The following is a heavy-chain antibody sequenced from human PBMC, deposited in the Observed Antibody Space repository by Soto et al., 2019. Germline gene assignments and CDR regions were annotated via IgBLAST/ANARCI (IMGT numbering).Heavy chain of an antibody. CDR3: ARHVDCSGGSCFGWFDP. CDR1: GGSISSSSYY. V-gene: IGHV4-39*01. J-gene: IGHJ5*02. Sequence: SETLSLTCTVSGGSISSSSYYWGWIRQPPGKGLEWIGSIYYSGSTYYNPSLKSRVTISVDTSKNQFSLKLSSVTAADTAVYYCARHVDCSGGSCFGWFDPWGQGTLVTVSS. CDR2: IYYSGST. D-gene: IGHD2-15*01.